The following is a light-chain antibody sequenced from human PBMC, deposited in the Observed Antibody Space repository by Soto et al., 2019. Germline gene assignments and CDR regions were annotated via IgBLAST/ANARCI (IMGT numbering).Light chain of an antibody. CDR2: EVS. Sequence: VVTQPPLSLSVAPGQPASISCKSSQSLLHITGETFLFWYLQKPGQSPQLLIYEVSTRVSGVPDRFSGSGSGTDFTLEISRVETDDVGIYYCMQSTQLLPTFGQRTRLEI. V-gene: IGKV2D-29*02. CDR3: MQSTQLLPT. J-gene: IGKJ5*01. CDR1: QSLLHITGETF.